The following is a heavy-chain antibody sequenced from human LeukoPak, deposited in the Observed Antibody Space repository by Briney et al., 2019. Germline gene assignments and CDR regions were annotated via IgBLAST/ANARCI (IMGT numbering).Heavy chain of an antibody. CDR1: GFTFSSYA. Sequence: GGSLRLSCAASGFTFSSYAMKWVRQAPGKGLEWVANIKQDGSEKYYVDSVKGRFTISRDNAKNSLYLQMNSLRAEDTAVYYCARDRGSSGWYEFDSWGQGTLVTVSS. CDR2: IKQDGSEK. D-gene: IGHD6-19*01. CDR3: ARDRGSSGWYEFDS. J-gene: IGHJ4*02. V-gene: IGHV3-7*01.